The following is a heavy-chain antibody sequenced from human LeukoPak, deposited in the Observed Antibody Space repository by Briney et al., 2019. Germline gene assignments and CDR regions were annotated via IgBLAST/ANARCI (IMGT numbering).Heavy chain of an antibody. CDR2: ISSSSSYI. CDR3: ARGDGYNYYFDY. CDR1: GFTFSSYS. V-gene: IGHV3-21*01. D-gene: IGHD5-24*01. Sequence: IPGGSLRLSCAASGFTFSSYSMNWVRQAPGKGLEWVSSISSSSSYIYYADSVKGRFTISRDNAKNSLYLQMNSLRAEDTAVYYCARGDGYNYYFDYWGQGTLVTVSS. J-gene: IGHJ4*02.